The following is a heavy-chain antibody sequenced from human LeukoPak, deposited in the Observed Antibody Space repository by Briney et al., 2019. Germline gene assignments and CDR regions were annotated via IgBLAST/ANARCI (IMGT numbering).Heavy chain of an antibody. D-gene: IGHD1-20*01. CDR2: IKSKADGETI. CDR3: STLTSRGLSDS. Sequence: PGGSLRLSCAASGFTFTNAWMNWVRQAPGRGLEWVGRIKSKADGETIDYAAPVKGRFTFSRDDSKNMLYLQMNSLKSEDTAVYYCSTLTSRGLSDSWGQGTLVTVSS. J-gene: IGHJ4*02. CDR1: GFTFTNAW. V-gene: IGHV3-15*07.